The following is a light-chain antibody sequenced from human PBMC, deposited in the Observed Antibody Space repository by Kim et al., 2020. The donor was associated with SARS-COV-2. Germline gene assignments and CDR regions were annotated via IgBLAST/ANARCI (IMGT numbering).Light chain of an antibody. CDR2: GAS. CDR1: QDIGGG. Sequence: EIVMTQSPATLSVSPGERATLSCRASQDIGGGLSWYQQKPGQAPRVLIYGASTRAAGIPARFSGSGSGTEFTLTISSLHSDDFAIYYCQQYGYWRAFGQGTRLEIK. V-gene: IGKV3-15*01. CDR3: QQYGYWRA. J-gene: IGKJ5*01.